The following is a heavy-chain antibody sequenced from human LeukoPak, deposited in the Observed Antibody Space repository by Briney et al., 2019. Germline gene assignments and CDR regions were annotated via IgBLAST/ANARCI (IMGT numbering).Heavy chain of an antibody. D-gene: IGHD4-17*01. CDR1: GYTFTSYD. CDR2: MNPNSGNT. J-gene: IGHJ5*02. Sequence: ASVKVSCKASGYTFTSYDINWVRQATGQGLEWMGWMNPNSGNTGYAQKFQGRVTMTEDTSTDTAYMELSSLRSEDTAVYYCATSNSTTVSNWFDPWGQGTLVTVSS. CDR3: ATSNSTTVSNWFDP. V-gene: IGHV1-8*01.